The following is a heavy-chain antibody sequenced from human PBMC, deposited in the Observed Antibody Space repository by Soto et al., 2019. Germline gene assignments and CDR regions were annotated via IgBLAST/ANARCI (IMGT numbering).Heavy chain of an antibody. Sequence: GGSLRLSCAASGFTFSSYAMSWVRQAPGKGLEWVSAISGSGGSTYYADSVKGRFTISRDNSKNTLYLQMNSLRAEDTAVYYCAKDGYSYGYGGRYYYMDVWGKGTTVTVSS. V-gene: IGHV3-23*01. CDR1: GFTFSSYA. CDR2: ISGSGGST. D-gene: IGHD5-18*01. CDR3: AKDGYSYGYGGRYYYMDV. J-gene: IGHJ6*03.